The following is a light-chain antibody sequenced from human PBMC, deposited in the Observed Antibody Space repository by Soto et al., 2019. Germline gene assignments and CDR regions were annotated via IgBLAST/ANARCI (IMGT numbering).Light chain of an antibody. CDR1: SRDVGGSNY. CDR2: EVN. V-gene: IGLV2-14*01. J-gene: IGLJ1*01. CDR3: SSYISSNTLEV. Sequence: QSALIQPASVSWSPGQSITISCTGTSRDVGGSNYVSWYQHHPHRAPKLLIYEVNYRPSGVSSRFSGSKSGNTASLTISGLQAEDEADYYCSSYISSNTLEVFGGGTKVTVL.